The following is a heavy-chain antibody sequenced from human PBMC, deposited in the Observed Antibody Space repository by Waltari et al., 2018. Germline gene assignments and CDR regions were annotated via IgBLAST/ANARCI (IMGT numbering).Heavy chain of an antibody. J-gene: IGHJ5*02. Sequence: EVQLLESGGGLVQPGGSLRLSWEASGFTFSNYDMMWVRQAPGKGLEWVSSITGGGGATFYADSVKGRFTISRDNSKNTLYVQMHSLRVDDSAIYYCAKGKASGLVDWFDPWGQGTLVTVSS. D-gene: IGHD6-19*01. CDR2: ITGGGGAT. V-gene: IGHV3-23*01. CDR1: GFTFSNYD. CDR3: AKGKASGLVDWFDP.